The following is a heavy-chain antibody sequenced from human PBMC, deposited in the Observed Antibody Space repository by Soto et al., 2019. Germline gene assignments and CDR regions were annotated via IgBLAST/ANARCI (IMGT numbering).Heavy chain of an antibody. CDR3: ARVDGDRYDGNGYLGRH. J-gene: IGHJ4*02. CDR1: GFTFSSYW. Sequence: EVLLVESGGGLVQPGESLTLSCAASGFTFSSYWMHWVRQAPGKGLVWVSRIKSDGSGTYYADSVKGRLIISRDNAKNPFYLLMSSLRVEDTAVYFCARVDGDRYDGNGYLGRHWGQGTLVTVSS. V-gene: IGHV3-74*01. D-gene: IGHD3-22*01. CDR2: IKSDGSGT.